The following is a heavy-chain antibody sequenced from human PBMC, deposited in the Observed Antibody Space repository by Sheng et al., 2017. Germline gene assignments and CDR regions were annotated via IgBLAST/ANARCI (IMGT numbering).Heavy chain of an antibody. CDR2: IKPDGSDK. D-gene: IGHD5-18*01. Sequence: EVQLVESGGGLVQPGGSLRLSCEASGFTFSSYWMAWVRRPPGKGLEFLANIKPDGSDKYYVDSIKGRFTISRDNAKNSLYLEVNNLRAEDTAVYYCVRDYGYGDYWGQGTLVAVSS. V-gene: IGHV3-7*01. J-gene: IGHJ4*02. CDR3: VRDYGYGDY. CDR1: GFTFSSYW.